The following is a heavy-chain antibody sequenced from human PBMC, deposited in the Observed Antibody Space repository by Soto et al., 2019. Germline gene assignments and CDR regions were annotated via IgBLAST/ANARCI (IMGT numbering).Heavy chain of an antibody. CDR3: ARVGYYYDSSGYQNDAFDI. V-gene: IGHV1-8*01. D-gene: IGHD3-22*01. J-gene: IGHJ3*02. CDR1: GYTFTSYD. Sequence: VASVKVSCKASGYTFTSYDINWVRQATGQGLEWMGWMNPNSGNTGYAQKFQGRVTMTRNTSISTAYMELSSLRSEDTAVYYCARVGYYYDSSGYQNDAFDIWGQGTMVTVSS. CDR2: MNPNSGNT.